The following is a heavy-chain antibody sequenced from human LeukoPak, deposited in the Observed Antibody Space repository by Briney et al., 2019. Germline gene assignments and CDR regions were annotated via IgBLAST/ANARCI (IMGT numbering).Heavy chain of an antibody. CDR3: ARQTGDDALDI. Sequence: GASVKVSCKASGYTLTGHYIHWVRQAPGQGREWMGWISPHSGFTMYPQRFQGRVTMTTDTSISTAFLEVRRLRSDDTAAYYCARQTGDDALDIWGQGTMITVYS. V-gene: IGHV1-2*02. D-gene: IGHD7-27*01. J-gene: IGHJ3*02. CDR1: GYTLTGHY. CDR2: ISPHSGFT.